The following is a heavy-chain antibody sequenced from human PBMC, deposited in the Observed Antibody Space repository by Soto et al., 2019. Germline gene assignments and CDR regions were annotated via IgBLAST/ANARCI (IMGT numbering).Heavy chain of an antibody. CDR1: GFNFSSYG. D-gene: IGHD3-16*01. V-gene: IGHV3-30*18. Sequence: PVGSLRLSCAASGFNFSSYGMHWVRQAPCKGLEWVAVISYDGSNKYYADSVKGRFTISRDNSKNTLYLQMNSLRAEDTAVYYCAKDNQDYVWGSSPVANWCKGNMVTVSS. J-gene: IGHJ1*01. CDR3: AKDNQDYVWGSSPVAN. CDR2: ISYDGSNK.